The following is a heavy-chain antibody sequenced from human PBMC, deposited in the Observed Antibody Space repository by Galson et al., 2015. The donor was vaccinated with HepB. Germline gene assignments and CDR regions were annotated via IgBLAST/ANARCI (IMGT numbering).Heavy chain of an antibody. D-gene: IGHD7-27*01. V-gene: IGHV3-21*01. CDR2: ISSSSDYT. J-gene: IGHJ4*02. CDR3: VRDPPLGTPFHH. Sequence: SLRLSCAASGFTFSSYNMNWVRQAPGKGLEWVASISSSSDYTYYADSLRGRFTISRDNAKNSLYLHMNSLRPEDTAVYYCVRDPPLGTPFHHWGQGTLVTVSP. CDR1: GFTFSSYN.